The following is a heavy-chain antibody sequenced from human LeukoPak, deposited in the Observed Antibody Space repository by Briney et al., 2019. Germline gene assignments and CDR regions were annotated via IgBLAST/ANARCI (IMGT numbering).Heavy chain of an antibody. D-gene: IGHD5-12*01. CDR2: ISSSSYI. Sequence: GGSLRLSCAASGFTFSSYSMNWVRQAPGKGLEWVSSISSSSYIYYADSVKGRFTISRDNAKNSLYLQMNSLRAEDTAVYYCARESRPRRRGYSSAFDIWGQGTMVTVSS. V-gene: IGHV3-21*01. CDR1: GFTFSSYS. CDR3: ARESRPRRRGYSSAFDI. J-gene: IGHJ3*02.